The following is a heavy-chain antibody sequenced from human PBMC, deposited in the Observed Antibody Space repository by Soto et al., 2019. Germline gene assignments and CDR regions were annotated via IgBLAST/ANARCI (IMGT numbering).Heavy chain of an antibody. J-gene: IGHJ5*01. D-gene: IGHD1-1*01. CDR1: GYPFTNFD. Sequence: SVKVSCHTSGYPFTNFDFNWVRQAAGQGLEWMGWMSPNSENKGYAQKFQGRVSMTRDTSITTAYMELSSLRSEDTAVYYCVRGFGSNWNTGGYNWFDLWGQGTLVTVSS. CDR2: MSPNSENK. V-gene: IGHV1-8*01. CDR3: VRGFGSNWNTGGYNWFDL.